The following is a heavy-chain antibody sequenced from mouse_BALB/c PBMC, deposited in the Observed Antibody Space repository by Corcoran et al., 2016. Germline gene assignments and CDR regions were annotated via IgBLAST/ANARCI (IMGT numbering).Heavy chain of an antibody. CDR2: INTYTGEP. CDR3: AREPYAMDY. V-gene: IGHV9-3-1*01. J-gene: IGHJ4*01. Sequence: QIQLVQSGPELKKTGGTVKISCKASGYTFSNYGMNWVKQATGKGLKGRGGINTYTGEPTYADDFKGRFAFSLETSASTAYLQINNLKNEDTATYFCAREPYAMDYWGQGTSVTVSS. CDR1: GYTFSNYG.